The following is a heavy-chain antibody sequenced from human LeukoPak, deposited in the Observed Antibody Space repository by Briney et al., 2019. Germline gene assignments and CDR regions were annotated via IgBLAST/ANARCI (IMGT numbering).Heavy chain of an antibody. V-gene: IGHV4-4*02. D-gene: IGHD1-14*01. CDR3: AREGGFYHPLDY. CDR1: GGSVINTNW. J-gene: IGHJ4*02. CDR2: VHLDGRT. Sequence: PSETLSLTCGVSGGSVINTNWWTWVRQPPGKGLEWIGEVHLDGRTNYNPSLESRLTMSVDVSENQVSLKLTSVTAADTAVYYCAREGGFYHPLDYSGQGTLVTVSS.